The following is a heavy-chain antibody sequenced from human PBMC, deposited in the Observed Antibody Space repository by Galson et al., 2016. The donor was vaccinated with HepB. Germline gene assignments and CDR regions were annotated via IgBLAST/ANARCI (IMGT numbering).Heavy chain of an antibody. CDR2: ISVFNGNT. V-gene: IGHV1-18*01. Sequence: SVKVSCKASGYTFSSYGISWVRQAPGQGLEWMGWISVFNGNTNYAQKLQGRVTMTTDTSTSTAHMELRSLRSDDTAVYYCARDLTGPAYYYYGMDVWGQGTTVTVSS. D-gene: IGHD7-27*01. CDR1: GYTFSSYG. CDR3: ARDLTGPAYYYYGMDV. J-gene: IGHJ6*02.